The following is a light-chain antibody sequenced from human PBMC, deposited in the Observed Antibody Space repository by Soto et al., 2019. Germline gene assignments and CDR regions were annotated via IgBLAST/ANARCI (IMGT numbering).Light chain of an antibody. V-gene: IGKV1-12*01. CDR3: QQANSFPWT. CDR1: RGISSW. J-gene: IGKJ1*01. CDR2: AAS. Sequence: DIQMTKSPSSVFPPVGARVTITFRGSRGISSWLAWYQKKQGKAPKLLIYAASSLQSGVPSRFSGSGSGTDFTLTISSLQPEDFATYYCQQANSFPWTFGQGTKVEIK.